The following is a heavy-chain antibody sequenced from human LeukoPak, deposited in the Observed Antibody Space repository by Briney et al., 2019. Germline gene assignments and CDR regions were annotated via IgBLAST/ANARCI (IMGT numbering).Heavy chain of an antibody. CDR3: ARGDRYSSSLFGEVDY. CDR2: IRYDGSNK. J-gene: IGHJ4*02. V-gene: IGHV3-30*02. Sequence: GGSLRLSCSASGFTFRNYGMHWVRQAPGKGLEWVAFIRYDGSNKYYADSVKGRFTISRDNAKNSLYLQMNSLRAEDTAVYYCARGDRYSSSLFGEVDYWGQGTLVTVSS. CDR1: GFTFRNYG. D-gene: IGHD6-13*01.